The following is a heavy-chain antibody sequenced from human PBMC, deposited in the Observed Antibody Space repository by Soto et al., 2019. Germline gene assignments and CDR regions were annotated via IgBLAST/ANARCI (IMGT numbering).Heavy chain of an antibody. Sequence: GGSLRLSCAASGFTFSSYSMNWVRQAPGKGLEWVSYISSSSSTIYYADSVKGRFTISRDNAKNSLYLQMNSLRDEDTAVYYCARDINYDYVWGSFYWGQGTLVTVSS. J-gene: IGHJ4*02. V-gene: IGHV3-48*02. CDR1: GFTFSSYS. CDR3: ARDINYDYVWGSFY. CDR2: ISSSSSTI. D-gene: IGHD3-16*01.